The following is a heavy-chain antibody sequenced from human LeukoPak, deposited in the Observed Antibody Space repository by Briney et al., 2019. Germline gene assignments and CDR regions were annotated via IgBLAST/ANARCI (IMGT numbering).Heavy chain of an antibody. CDR3: ARGYYDILTGYYTWYYFDY. Sequence: ASVKVSCKASVGTFSSYAISWVRQAPGQGLEWMGGIIPIFGTANYAQKFQGRVTITADKSTSTAYMELSSLRSEDTAVYYCARGYYDILTGYYTWYYFDYWGQGTLVTVSS. J-gene: IGHJ4*02. V-gene: IGHV1-69*06. CDR1: VGTFSSYA. D-gene: IGHD3-9*01. CDR2: IIPIFGTA.